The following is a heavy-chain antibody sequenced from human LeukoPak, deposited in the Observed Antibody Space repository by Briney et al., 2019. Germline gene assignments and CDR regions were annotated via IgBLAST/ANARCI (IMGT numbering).Heavy chain of an antibody. Sequence: GGSLRLSCAASGFTFSSYSMNWVRQAPGKGLEWVSSISSSSSYIYYADSVKGRFTIPRANSKNTLYLQMNSLRAEDTAVYYCAKGLWFGESYGMDVWGQGPTVTVSS. D-gene: IGHD3-10*01. CDR3: AKGLWFGESYGMDV. V-gene: IGHV3-21*04. CDR1: GFTFSSYS. J-gene: IGHJ6*02. CDR2: ISSSSSYI.